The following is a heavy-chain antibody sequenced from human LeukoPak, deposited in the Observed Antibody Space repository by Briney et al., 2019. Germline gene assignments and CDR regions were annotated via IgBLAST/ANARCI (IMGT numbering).Heavy chain of an antibody. V-gene: IGHV3-53*01. Sequence: GGSLRLSCAVSGFTFSGNYMSWVRQAPGKGVEGVSVIYSGGRTYYADSVKGRFTISRDNSKNTLYLQMNSLRAEDTAVYYCARDYSSTLWAFDIWGQGTMVTVSS. CDR1: GFTFSGNY. CDR3: ARDYSSTLWAFDI. D-gene: IGHD2-21*01. CDR2: IYSGGRT. J-gene: IGHJ3*02.